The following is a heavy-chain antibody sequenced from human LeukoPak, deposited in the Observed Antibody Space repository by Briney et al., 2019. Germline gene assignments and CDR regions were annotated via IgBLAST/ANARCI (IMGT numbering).Heavy chain of an antibody. CDR1: GGSFSGYY. J-gene: IGHJ4*02. CDR3: ARGYSGSYIDY. Sequence: SETLSLTCAVYGGSFSGYYWSWNRQPPGKGLEWIGEINHSGSTNYNPSLKGRVTISVDTSKNQFSLKLSSVTAADTAVYYCARGYSGSYIDYWGQGTLVTVSS. D-gene: IGHD1-26*01. CDR2: INHSGST. V-gene: IGHV4-34*01.